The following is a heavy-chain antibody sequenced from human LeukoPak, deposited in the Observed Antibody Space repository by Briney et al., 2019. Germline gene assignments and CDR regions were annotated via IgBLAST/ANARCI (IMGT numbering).Heavy chain of an antibody. CDR2: IYTSGST. J-gene: IGHJ6*03. V-gene: IGHV4-4*07. Sequence: SETLSLTCTVSGGSISSHYWDWIRQPAGKGLEWIGRIYTSGSTNYNPSLKSRVTMSVDTSKNQFSLKLSSVTAADTAVYYCARVEWDYGANSDCCGYMDVWGKGTTVTASS. D-gene: IGHD4-23*01. CDR3: ARVEWDYGANSDCCGYMDV. CDR1: GGSISSHY.